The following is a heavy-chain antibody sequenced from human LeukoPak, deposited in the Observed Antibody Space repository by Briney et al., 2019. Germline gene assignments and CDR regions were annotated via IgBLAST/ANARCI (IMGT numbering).Heavy chain of an antibody. D-gene: IGHD3-10*01. CDR1: GYTLTELS. Sequence: ASVKVSCKVSGYTLTELSMHWVRQAPGKGLEWMGGFDPEDGETIYAQKFQGRVTTTEDTSTDTAYMELSSLRSEDTAVYYCAAGYGSGSYSTHYYYYGMDVWGQGTTVTVSS. CDR3: AAGYGSGSYSTHYYYYGMDV. CDR2: FDPEDGET. J-gene: IGHJ6*02. V-gene: IGHV1-24*01.